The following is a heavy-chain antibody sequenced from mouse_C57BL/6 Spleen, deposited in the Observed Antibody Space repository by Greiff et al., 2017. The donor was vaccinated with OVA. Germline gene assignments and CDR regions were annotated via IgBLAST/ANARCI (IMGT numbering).Heavy chain of an antibody. Sequence: VQLQQSGAELARPGASVKLSCKASGYTFTSYGISWVKQRTGQGLEWIGEISPRSGNTYYNEKFKGKAILTADKSSSTAYMELRSLTSEDSAVYYCARTGKGDWGQGTTLTVSS. CDR3: ARTGKGD. CDR2: ISPRSGNT. CDR1: GYTFTSYG. J-gene: IGHJ2*01. V-gene: IGHV1-81*01. D-gene: IGHD4-1*01.